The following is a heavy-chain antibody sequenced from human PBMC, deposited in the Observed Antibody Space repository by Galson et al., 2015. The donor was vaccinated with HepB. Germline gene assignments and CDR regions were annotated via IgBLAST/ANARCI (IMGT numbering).Heavy chain of an antibody. J-gene: IGHJ6*03. CDR1: GGTFSSYA. CDR2: IIPIFGTA. CDR3: ARGITIFGVADTDYYYYYMDV. V-gene: IGHV1-69*13. D-gene: IGHD3-3*01. Sequence: SVKVSCKASGGTFSSYAISWVRQAPRQGLEWMGGIIPIFGTANYAQKFQGRVAITADESTSTAYMELSSLRSEDTAVYYCARGITIFGVADTDYYYYYMDVWGKGTTVAVSS.